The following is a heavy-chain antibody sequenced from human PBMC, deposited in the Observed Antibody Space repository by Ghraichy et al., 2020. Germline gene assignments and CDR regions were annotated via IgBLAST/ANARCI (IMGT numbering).Heavy chain of an antibody. V-gene: IGHV3-74*01. CDR1: GLTFSSYW. J-gene: IGHJ4*02. CDR2: INSDGGSV. CDR3: ARDPEANWNYGHFDY. Sequence: GGSLRLSCVASGLTFSSYWMHWVRQAPGKGLVWVSLINSDGGSVTYADSVKGRFTISRDNAKNTLYLQMNSLSAEDTAVYYCARDPEANWNYGHFDYWGQGTLVTVPS. D-gene: IGHD1-7*01.